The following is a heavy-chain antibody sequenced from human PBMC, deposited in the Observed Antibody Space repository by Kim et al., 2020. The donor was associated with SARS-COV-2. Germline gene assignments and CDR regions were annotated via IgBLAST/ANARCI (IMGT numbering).Heavy chain of an antibody. CDR2: IRNKDNSYTR. CDR3: ARADGSGSYYRE. D-gene: IGHD3-10*01. Sequence: GGSLRLSCAASGFTFSDHYMDWVRQAPGKGLEWVGRIRNKDNSYTRENAASVKGRFTISRDDLKKSLYLQMNSLKTEDTAVYYCARADGSGSYYREWGQGTLLTVSS. J-gene: IGHJ4*02. V-gene: IGHV3-72*01. CDR1: GFTFSDHY.